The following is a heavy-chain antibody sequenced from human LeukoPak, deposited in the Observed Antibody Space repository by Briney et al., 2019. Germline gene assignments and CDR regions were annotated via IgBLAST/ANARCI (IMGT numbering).Heavy chain of an antibody. J-gene: IGHJ4*02. CDR2: IYPTGST. CDR3: ARRTGRHIGSFSDY. D-gene: IGHD1-26*01. Sequence: SETLSLICTVSGYSISSGYYWGWIRQPPGKGQEWIGNIYPTGSTYYNPSLKSRVTISVDTSKNQFSLKLSSVTAADTAVYYCARRTGRHIGSFSDYWGQGTLVTVSS. V-gene: IGHV4-38-2*02. CDR1: GYSISSGYY.